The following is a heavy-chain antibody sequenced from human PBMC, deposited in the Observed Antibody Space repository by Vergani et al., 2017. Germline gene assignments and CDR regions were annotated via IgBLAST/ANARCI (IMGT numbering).Heavy chain of an antibody. CDR2: IYTSGST. CDR3: ARAQYYNWFDP. CDR1: GGSFSSDDVY. J-gene: IGHJ5*02. Sequence: QVHLQESGPGLVKPSQTLSLTCSVSGGSFSSDDVYWTWIRQPAGKGLEWIGRIYTSGSTEYNPSLKSRVTISIDTSKNQFSLNLSSVTAADTAVYYCARAQYYNWFDPWGQGRMVTVSS. V-gene: IGHV4-61*02. D-gene: IGHD3-10*01.